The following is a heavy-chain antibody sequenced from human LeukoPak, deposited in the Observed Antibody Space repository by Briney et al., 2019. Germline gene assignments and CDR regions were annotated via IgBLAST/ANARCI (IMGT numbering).Heavy chain of an antibody. D-gene: IGHD6-13*01. CDR2: IYHDGTT. Sequence: SETLSLTCAVSGGSISSGGYSWSWIRQPPGKGLEWIGYIYHDGTTNYNPSLKSRVTISGDKSKNQISLNLRSVTAADTAVYYCAGGGYNRSWYQIRYNWFDPWGQGTLVTVSS. V-gene: IGHV4-30-2*01. CDR1: GGSISSGGYS. CDR3: AGGGYNRSWYQIRYNWFDP. J-gene: IGHJ5*02.